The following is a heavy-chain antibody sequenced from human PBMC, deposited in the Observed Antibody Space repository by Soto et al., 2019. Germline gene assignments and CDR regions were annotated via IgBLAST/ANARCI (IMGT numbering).Heavy chain of an antibody. CDR1: GFTFSSYA. Sequence: EVQLLESGGGLVQPGGSLRLSCAASGFTFSSYAMRWVRQAPGKGLEWVSAISGSGGSTYYADSVKGRFTISRDNSKNTRYLQMNSLRAEDTAVYYCAKDSAAYSGSYFDWFDPWGQGTLVTVFS. D-gene: IGHD1-26*01. CDR2: ISGSGGST. V-gene: IGHV3-23*01. CDR3: AKDSAAYSGSYFDWFDP. J-gene: IGHJ5*02.